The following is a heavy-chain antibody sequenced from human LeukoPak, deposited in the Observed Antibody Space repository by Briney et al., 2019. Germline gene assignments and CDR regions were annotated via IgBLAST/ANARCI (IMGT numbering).Heavy chain of an antibody. Sequence: PGGSLRLSCAASGFTFSSYAMSWVRQAPGKGLEWVSAISGSGGSTYYADSVKGRFTISRDNSKNTLYLQMNSLRAEDTAVYYCAKDTLAVVVPAAIDYWGQGTLVTVPS. V-gene: IGHV3-23*01. CDR1: GFTFSSYA. CDR3: AKDTLAVVVPAAIDY. J-gene: IGHJ4*02. D-gene: IGHD2-2*01. CDR2: ISGSGGST.